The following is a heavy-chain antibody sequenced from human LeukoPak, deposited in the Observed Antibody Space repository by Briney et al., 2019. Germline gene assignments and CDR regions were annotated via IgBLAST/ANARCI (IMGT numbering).Heavy chain of an antibody. D-gene: IGHD3-10*01. J-gene: IGHJ3*02. CDR2: ISCNGGST. CDR1: GFTFSSYA. CDR3: ARVWEGSALLWFGESVPFDI. Sequence: GGSLRLSCAASGFTFSSYAMHWVRQAPGKGLEYVSAISCNGGSTYYANSVKGRFTISRDNSKNTLYLQMGSLRAEDMAVYYCARVWEGSALLWFGESVPFDIGGQERMVTVSS. V-gene: IGHV3-64*01.